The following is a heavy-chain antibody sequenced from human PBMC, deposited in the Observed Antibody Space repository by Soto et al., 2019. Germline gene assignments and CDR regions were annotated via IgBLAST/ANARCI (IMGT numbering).Heavy chain of an antibody. CDR3: AKDTRYCSSTSCYLHWFDP. CDR1: GFTFSSYA. D-gene: IGHD2-2*01. Sequence: GGSLRLSCAASGFTFSSYAMSWVRQAPGKGLEWVSAISGSGGSTYYADSVKGRFTISRDNSKNTLYLQMNSLRAEDTAVYYCAKDTRYCSSTSCYLHWFDPWGQGTLVTVSS. V-gene: IGHV3-23*01. J-gene: IGHJ5*02. CDR2: ISGSGGST.